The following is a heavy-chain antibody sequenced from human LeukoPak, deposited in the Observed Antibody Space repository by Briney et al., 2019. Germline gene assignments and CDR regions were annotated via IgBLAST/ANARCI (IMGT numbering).Heavy chain of an antibody. CDR2: ISSSSSYI. V-gene: IGHV3-21*01. CDR1: GFTFSSYS. CDR3: ARDVENSSSQRMGY. D-gene: IGHD6-6*01. Sequence: GGSLRLSCAASGFTFSSYSMNWVRQAPGKGLEWVSSISSSSSYIYYADSVKGRFTISRDKAKNSLYLQMNAQHAEHTAVYYCARDVENSSSQRMGYWGQGTLVTVSS. J-gene: IGHJ4*02.